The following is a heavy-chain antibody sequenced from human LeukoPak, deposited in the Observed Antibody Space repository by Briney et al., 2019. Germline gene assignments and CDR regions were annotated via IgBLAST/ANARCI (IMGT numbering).Heavy chain of an antibody. CDR3: AKDAVAAGRYPINWFDP. V-gene: IGHV3-30*02. Sequence: GGSLRLSCAASGFTFSSYGMHWVRQAPGKGLEWVAFIRYDGSNKYYADSVKGRFTISRDNSKNTLYLQMNSLRAEDTAVYYCAKDAVAAGRYPINWFDPWGQGTLVTVSS. J-gene: IGHJ5*02. D-gene: IGHD6-13*01. CDR1: GFTFSSYG. CDR2: IRYDGSNK.